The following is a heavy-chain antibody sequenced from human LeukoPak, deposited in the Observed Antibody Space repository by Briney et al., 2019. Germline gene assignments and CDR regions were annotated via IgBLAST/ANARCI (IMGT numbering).Heavy chain of an antibody. V-gene: IGHV1-2*02. CDR3: ARDVRIAARVTDY. CDR2: INPNSGGT. J-gene: IGHJ4*02. Sequence: GASLKVSCKASGYTFTDYYMHWVRQAPGQGLEWMGWINPNSGGTNYAQKFQGRVTMTRDTSISTTYMELSSLRSDDTAVYYCARDVRIAARVTDYWGQGTLVTVSS. CDR1: GYTFTDYY. D-gene: IGHD6-6*01.